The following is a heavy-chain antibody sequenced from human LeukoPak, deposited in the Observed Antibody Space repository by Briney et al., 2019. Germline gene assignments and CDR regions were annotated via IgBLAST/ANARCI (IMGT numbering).Heavy chain of an antibody. V-gene: IGHV4-59*01. CDR2: IHYSGST. CDR3: ARDTFEPGIAAADLVDY. D-gene: IGHD6-13*01. Sequence: PSETLSLTCTVSGDSIIGYYWSWIRQPPGKGLEWIGYIHYSGSTNYNPSLKSRVTISIDTSRSHFSLRLNSATAADTAVYYCARDTFEPGIAAADLVDYWGQGTLVTVSS. J-gene: IGHJ4*02. CDR1: GDSIIGYY.